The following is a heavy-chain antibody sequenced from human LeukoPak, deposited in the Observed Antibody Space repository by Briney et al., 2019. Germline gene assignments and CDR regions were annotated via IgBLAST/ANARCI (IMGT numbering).Heavy chain of an antibody. V-gene: IGHV3-9*01. CDR1: GFTFSSYA. CDR2: ISWNSGSI. Sequence: GGSLRLSCAASGFASGFTFSSYAMHWVRQAPGKGLEWVSGISWNSGSIGYADSVKGRLTISRDNAKNSLYLQMNSLRAEDTALYYCAKDIGYGSGSPPYYYGMDVWGQGTTVTVSS. CDR3: AKDIGYGSGSPPYYYGMDV. D-gene: IGHD3-10*01. J-gene: IGHJ6*02.